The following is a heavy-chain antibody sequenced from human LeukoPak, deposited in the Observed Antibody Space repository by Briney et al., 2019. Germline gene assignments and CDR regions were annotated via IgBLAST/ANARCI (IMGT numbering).Heavy chain of an antibody. CDR3: ATARRFFAGNAGAFDI. CDR1: GYTFTDYY. J-gene: IGHJ3*02. D-gene: IGHD3-3*01. V-gene: IGHV1-69-2*01. CDR2: VDPEDGET. Sequence: ASVKVSCKVSGYTFTDYYMHWVQQAPGKGLEWMGLVDPEDGETIYAEKFQGRVTITADTSTDTAYMELSSLRSEDTAVYYCATARRFFAGNAGAFDIWGQGTMVTVSS.